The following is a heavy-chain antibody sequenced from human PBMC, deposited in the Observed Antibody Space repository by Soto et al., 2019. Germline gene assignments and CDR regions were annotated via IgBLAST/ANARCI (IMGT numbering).Heavy chain of an antibody. V-gene: IGHV4-39*07. J-gene: IGHJ4*02. D-gene: IGHD5-18*01. CDR3: ARGRYSYGYDY. CDR1: GGSISSSSYY. Sequence: QLQLQESGPGLVKPSETLSLTCTVSGGSISSSSYYWGWIRQPPGKGLEWIGSIYYSGSTNYNPSLKSRVTISVDTSKNQFSLKLSSVTAADTAVYYCARGRYSYGYDYWGQGTLVTVSS. CDR2: IYYSGST.